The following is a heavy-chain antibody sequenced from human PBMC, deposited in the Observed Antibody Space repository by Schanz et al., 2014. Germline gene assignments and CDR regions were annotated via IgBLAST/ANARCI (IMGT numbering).Heavy chain of an antibody. D-gene: IGHD3-3*01. V-gene: IGHV3-20*04. CDR3: ARSPNNNDFWSGYTLRADYDSYMDV. Sequence: EVQLVESGGDLVQPGGSLRLSCAASGFTFTNYAMTWVRQAPGKGLEWVSGMSWNAGSLGYGDSVKGRFTISRDNAKNSLYLQMKSLRVEDTAAYYCARSPNNNDFWSGYTLRADYDSYMDVWGKGTTVTVS. CDR1: GFTFTNYA. J-gene: IGHJ6*03. CDR2: MSWNAGSL.